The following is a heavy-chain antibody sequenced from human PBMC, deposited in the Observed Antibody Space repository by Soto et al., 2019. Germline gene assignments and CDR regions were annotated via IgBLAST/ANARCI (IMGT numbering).Heavy chain of an antibody. D-gene: IGHD1-26*01. CDR1: GGSMSSGGYY. CDR2: IYYSGSTYYN. CDR3: ARTPLL. Sequence: QVQLQESGPGLVKPSQTLSLTCTVSGGSMSSGGYYWSWIRQHPGKGLEWIGYIYYSGSTYYNYYNPYLKSRVTISVDTSKNQFSLKLSSVTAADTAVYYCARTPLLWGQGTLVTVSS. V-gene: IGHV4-31*03. J-gene: IGHJ4*02.